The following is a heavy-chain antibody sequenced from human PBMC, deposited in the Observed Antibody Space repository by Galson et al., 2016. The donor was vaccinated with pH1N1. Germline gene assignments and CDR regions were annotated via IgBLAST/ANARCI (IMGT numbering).Heavy chain of an antibody. CDR2: IFPGDSDT. CDR1: GYSFTRYW. D-gene: IGHD5-18*01. V-gene: IGHV5-51*01. Sequence: QSGAEVKKPGESLKISCKGSGYSFTRYWIGWVRQMPGKGLEWMGIIFPGDSDTRYSPSFQGQVTISADKSISTAYLQWSSLKASDTAMYYCVRHSGDGYRYGSERYFDYWGRGTLVTVSS. CDR3: VRHSGDGYRYGSERYFDY. J-gene: IGHJ4*02.